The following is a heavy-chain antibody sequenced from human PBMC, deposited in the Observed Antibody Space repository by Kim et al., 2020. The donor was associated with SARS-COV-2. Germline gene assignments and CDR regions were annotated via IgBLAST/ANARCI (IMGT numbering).Heavy chain of an antibody. CDR2: IYTSGST. D-gene: IGHD1-26*01. CDR3: ARGGIVGATRVLESFYFDY. V-gene: IGHV4-61*02. J-gene: IGHJ4*02. Sequence: SETLSLTCTVSGGSISSGSYYWSWIRQPAGKGLEWIGRIYTSGSTNYNPSLKSRVTISVDTSKNQFSLKLSSVTAADTAVYYCARGGIVGATRVLESFYFDYWGQGTLVTVSS. CDR1: GGSISSGSYY.